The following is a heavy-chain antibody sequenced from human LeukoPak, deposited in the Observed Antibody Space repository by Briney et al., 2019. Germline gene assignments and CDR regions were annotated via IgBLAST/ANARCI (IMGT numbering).Heavy chain of an antibody. CDR3: ARSIAAHNHAMDV. V-gene: IGHV6-1*01. J-gene: IGHJ6*02. Sequence: SQTLSLTCAISGDSVSSNSAAWNWIRQSPSRGLEWLGRTYYRSKWYNEYAVPVKSRVTINPDTSKNQFSLQLNSVTPEDTAVYYCARSIAAHNHAMDVWGQGTTVTVSS. CDR2: TYYRSKWYN. CDR1: GDSVSSNSAA. D-gene: IGHD6-6*01.